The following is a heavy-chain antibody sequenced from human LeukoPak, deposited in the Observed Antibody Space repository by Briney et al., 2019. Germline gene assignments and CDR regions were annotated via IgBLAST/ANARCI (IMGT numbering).Heavy chain of an antibody. V-gene: IGHV1-46*01. CDR2: INPSGGRT. D-gene: IGHD4-17*01. J-gene: IGHJ4*02. CDR3: ARVPPYGDYVLHFDY. Sequence: ASVKVSCKASGYTFSSYYMNWVRQAPGQGLEWMGIINPSGGRTSYAQKFQGRVTMTRDMSTSTVYMELSSLRSEDTAVYYCARVPPYGDYVLHFDYWGQGTLVTVSS. CDR1: GYTFSSYY.